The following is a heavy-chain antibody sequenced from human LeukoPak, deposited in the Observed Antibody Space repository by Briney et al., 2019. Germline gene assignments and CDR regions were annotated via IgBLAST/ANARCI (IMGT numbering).Heavy chain of an antibody. CDR1: GYTFTSYW. J-gene: IGHJ4*02. CDR3: ARRGDGYNLNFDY. D-gene: IGHD5-24*01. CDR2: IYPGDSVT. Sequence: GESLKISCKGTGYTFTSYWIGWVRQMPGKGLEWMGIIYPGDSVTRYRPSFQGQFTISADKSISTAYLQWSSLKASDTAMYYCARRGDGYNLNFDYWGQGTLVAVSS. V-gene: IGHV5-51*01.